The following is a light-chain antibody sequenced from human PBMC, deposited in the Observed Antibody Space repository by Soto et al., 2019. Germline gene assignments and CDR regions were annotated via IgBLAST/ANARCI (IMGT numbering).Light chain of an antibody. J-gene: IGKJ5*01. CDR2: GAS. Sequence: DIVLTQSPGPLFLSPGERATLSCRASQSVSSSYLAWYQQKPGQAPRLLIYGASSRATGIPDRFGGSGSGTDFTLTISRLEPEDFAVYYCQQYGSSPSITFGQGTRLEIK. CDR3: QQYGSSPSIT. CDR1: QSVSSSY. V-gene: IGKV3-20*01.